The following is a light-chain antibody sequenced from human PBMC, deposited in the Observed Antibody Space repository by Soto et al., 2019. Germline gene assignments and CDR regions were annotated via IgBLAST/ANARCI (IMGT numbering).Light chain of an antibody. J-gene: IGKJ2*01. V-gene: IGKV1-39*01. CDR1: QSISRD. CDR3: QQSYSLPYT. Sequence: DIQMTQSASSLSASVGDRVTITCRASQSISRDLSWYQQKPGKAPKLLISVASSLQSGVPARFSGSGSGTDFTLTIDSLQPEDFATYHCQQSYSLPYTFGQGTKLDIK. CDR2: VAS.